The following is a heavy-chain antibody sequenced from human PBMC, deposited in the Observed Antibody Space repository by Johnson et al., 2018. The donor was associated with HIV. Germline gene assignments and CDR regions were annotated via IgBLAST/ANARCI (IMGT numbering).Heavy chain of an antibody. V-gene: IGHV3-30*18. CDR1: GFTFSSYA. J-gene: IGHJ3*02. CDR3: AKWGVGREGNRDAFDS. Sequence: QVQLVESGGGVVQPGRSLRLSCAASGFTFSSYAMHWVRQAPGKGLEWVAVISYDGSNKYYADSVKGRFTISRDNSKNTLYMQMTSLRREDTAVYYCAKWGVGREGNRDAFDSWGQGTMVTVAS. CDR2: ISYDGSNK. D-gene: IGHD3-16*01.